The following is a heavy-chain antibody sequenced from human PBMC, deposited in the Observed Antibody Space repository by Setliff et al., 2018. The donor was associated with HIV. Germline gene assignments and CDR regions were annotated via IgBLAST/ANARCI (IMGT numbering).Heavy chain of an antibody. Sequence: PSETLSLTCAVSGYSISSGYYWSWIRQHPGKGLEWIGYVYYTGKTYYNPSLESRISMSVDTSKNQFSLKLTSVTAADTAVYYCAREAAHCSGDTCQFTFDSWGQGTLVTVSS. J-gene: IGHJ4*02. CDR2: VYYTGKT. V-gene: IGHV4-31*11. CDR3: AREAAHCSGDTCQFTFDS. D-gene: IGHD2-15*01. CDR1: GYSISSGYY.